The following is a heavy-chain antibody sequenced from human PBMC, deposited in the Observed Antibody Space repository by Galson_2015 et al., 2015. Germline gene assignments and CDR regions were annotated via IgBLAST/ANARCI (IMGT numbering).Heavy chain of an antibody. V-gene: IGHV1-8*01. D-gene: IGHD2/OR15-2a*01. CDR1: GYTFTSYD. CDR2: MNPNSGNT. J-gene: IGHJ4*02. Sequence: SVKVSCKASGYTFTSYDINWVRQATGQGLEWMGWMNPNSGNTGYAQKFQGRVTMTRNTSISTAYMELSSLRSEDTAIYYCARDPLSYNYFDYWGQGTLVTVSS. CDR3: ARDPLSYNYFDY.